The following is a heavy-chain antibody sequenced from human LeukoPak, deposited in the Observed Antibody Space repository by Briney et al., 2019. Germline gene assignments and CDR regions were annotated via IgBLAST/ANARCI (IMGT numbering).Heavy chain of an antibody. J-gene: IGHJ6*03. D-gene: IGHD6-19*01. CDR3: AGGSGWFYYYYYMDV. CDR1: GYSFTSHY. Sequence: ASVKVSCKASGYSFTSHYMHWVRQAPGQGLEWMGWINPNSGGTNYAQKFQGRVTMTRDTSISTAYMELSRLRSDDTAVYYCAGGSGWFYYYYYMDVWGKGTTVTVSS. V-gene: IGHV1-2*02. CDR2: INPNSGGT.